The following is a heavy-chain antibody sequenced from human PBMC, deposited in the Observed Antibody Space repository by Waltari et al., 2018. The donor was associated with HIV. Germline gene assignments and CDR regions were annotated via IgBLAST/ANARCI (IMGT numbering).Heavy chain of an antibody. Sequence: QGRLLKPGAEVKKPGASVKVSCKDSGYTFIGYYLHWVRQAPGQGLGWMGRINPKSGVTNYAQKFEGRVTMTRDTSISTAYMEFKSLRSDDTAVYYCARLPVWHYSWADVWGQGKMVIVSS. J-gene: IGHJ3*01. D-gene: IGHD3-10*01. CDR2: INPKSGVT. V-gene: IGHV1-2*06. CDR3: ARLPVWHYSWADV. CDR1: GYTFIGYY.